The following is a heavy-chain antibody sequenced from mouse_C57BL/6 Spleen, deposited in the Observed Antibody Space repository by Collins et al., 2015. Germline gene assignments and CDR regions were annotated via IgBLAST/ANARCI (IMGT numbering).Heavy chain of an antibody. D-gene: IGHD2-1*01. Sequence: QVQLQQSGPELVKPGASVKISCKASGYAFSSSWMNWVKQRPGQGLEWIGRIYPGDGDTNYNGKFKGKATLTADKSSSTAYMQLSSLTSVDSAVYFCAYGNFAYWGQGTLVTVSA. J-gene: IGHJ3*01. CDR1: GYAFSSSW. CDR2: IYPGDGDT. CDR3: AYGNFAY. V-gene: IGHV1-82*01.